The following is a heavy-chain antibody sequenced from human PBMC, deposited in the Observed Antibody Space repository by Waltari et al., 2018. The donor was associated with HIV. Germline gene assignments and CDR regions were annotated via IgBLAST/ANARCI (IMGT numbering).Heavy chain of an antibody. CDR2: ISYDGINK. J-gene: IGHJ4*02. CDR1: GFTFSSYA. V-gene: IGHV3-30*04. D-gene: IGHD2-15*01. CDR3: ARGQRKYCSGGSCYSDY. Sequence: QVQLVESGGGVVQPGRSLRLSCAASGFTFSSYAMHWVRQAPGKGLEWVAVISYDGINKYNADSVKGRFTIFRDNSKNTLYLQMDSLRGEDTAVYYCARGQRKYCSGGSCYSDYWGQGTLVTVSS.